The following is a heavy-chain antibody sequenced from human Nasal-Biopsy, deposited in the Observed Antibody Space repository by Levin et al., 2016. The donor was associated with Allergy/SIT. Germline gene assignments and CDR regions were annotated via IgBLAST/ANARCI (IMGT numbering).Heavy chain of an antibody. CDR3: AGSSSWGVADF. J-gene: IGHJ4*02. CDR1: GYSFNRYG. Sequence: GESLKISCAASGYSFNRYGMHWVRQAPGKGLEWMAVIWYDGTTTYYADSVKGRFTISRDNSRNTVYLQMNSLRAEDTALYFCAGSSSWGVADFWGQGTLVTVSS. V-gene: IGHV3-33*01. CDR2: IWYDGTTT. D-gene: IGHD6-13*01.